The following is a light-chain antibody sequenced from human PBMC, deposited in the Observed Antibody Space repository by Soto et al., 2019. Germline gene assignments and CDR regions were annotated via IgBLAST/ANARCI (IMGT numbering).Light chain of an antibody. J-gene: IGLJ3*02. CDR2: EDN. Sequence: NFMLTQPHSVSESPGKTVTISCTHSSGSITANYVQWYQQRPGSSPTTVIYEDNQRPSGVPDRFSGSIDSSSDSASLTISGLKTEDEADYYCQSYDSSTLWVFGGGTKVTVL. V-gene: IGLV6-57*01. CDR3: QSYDSSTLWV. CDR1: SGSITANY.